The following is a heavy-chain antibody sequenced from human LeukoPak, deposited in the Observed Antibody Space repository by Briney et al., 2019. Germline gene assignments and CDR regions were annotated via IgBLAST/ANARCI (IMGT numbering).Heavy chain of an antibody. Sequence: PGGSLRLSCAASGFTFSSYCMSWVRQAPGKGLEWVASIKQDGSETYCVDSVKGRFTISRDSAKNSLYLQMNSLRAEDTAVYYCARVLYGSGSYYRGWFDPWGQGTVVTVSS. CDR3: ARVLYGSGSYYRGWFDP. CDR1: GFTFSSYC. V-gene: IGHV3-7*04. CDR2: IKQDGSET. J-gene: IGHJ5*02. D-gene: IGHD3-10*01.